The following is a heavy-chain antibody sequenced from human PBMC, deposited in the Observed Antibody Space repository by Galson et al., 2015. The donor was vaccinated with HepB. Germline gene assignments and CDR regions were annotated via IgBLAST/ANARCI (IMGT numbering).Heavy chain of an antibody. D-gene: IGHD7-27*01. J-gene: IGHJ3*02. CDR3: ARDSLGPTRGDAFDI. V-gene: IGHV3-21*01. CDR2: ISTSSTYI. Sequence: SLRLSCAGSGFTFSSYTMNWVRQAPGKGLEWVSPISTSSTYIYYADSLKGRFTISRDGAKSSLYLQMNSLRAEDTAVYYCARDSLGPTRGDAFDIWGQGTMVTVSS. CDR1: GFTFSSYT.